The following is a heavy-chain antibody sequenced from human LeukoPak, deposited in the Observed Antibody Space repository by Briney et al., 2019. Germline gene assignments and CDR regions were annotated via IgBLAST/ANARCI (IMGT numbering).Heavy chain of an antibody. CDR2: ISSNSNTI. CDR3: ARFTSPGIAAAGT. V-gene: IGHV3-48*01. J-gene: IGHJ5*02. D-gene: IGHD6-13*01. Sequence: PGGSLRLSCAASGFTFRSYAMHWVRQAPGKGLEWVSYISSNSNTIYYADSVKGRFTISRDNAKNSQYLQMSSLRAEDTAMYYCARFTSPGIAAAGTWGQGTLVTVSS. CDR1: GFTFRSYA.